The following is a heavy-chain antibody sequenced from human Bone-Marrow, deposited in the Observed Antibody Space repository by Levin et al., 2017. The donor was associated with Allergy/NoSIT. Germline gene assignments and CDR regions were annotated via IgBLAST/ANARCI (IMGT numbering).Heavy chain of an antibody. Sequence: PGGSLRLSCAASGFTFSTYSMNWVRQAPGKGLEWVSYISTTSGTIYYADSVKGRFTISRDNAKNSLYLQMNRLSADDTAVYYCARGGIPNESGGSCWGCYFDHWGQGTLVTVSS. D-gene: IGHD2-15*01. CDR3: ARGGIPNESGGSCWGCYFDH. J-gene: IGHJ4*02. CDR2: ISTTSGTI. V-gene: IGHV3-48*01. CDR1: GFTFSTYS.